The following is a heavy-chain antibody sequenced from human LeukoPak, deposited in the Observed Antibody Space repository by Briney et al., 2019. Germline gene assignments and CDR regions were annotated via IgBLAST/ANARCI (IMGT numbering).Heavy chain of an antibody. J-gene: IGHJ4*02. CDR2: IYPGDSDT. CDR3: ARSRDWNYDL. CDR1: GYSFTSYW. Sequence: GESLKISRKGSGYSFTSYWIGWVRQMPGKGLEWMGIIYPGDSDTRYSPSFQGQVTISADRSINTAYLQWNSLKASDTAIYYCARSRDWNYDLWGQGTLVTVSS. V-gene: IGHV5-51*01. D-gene: IGHD1-7*01.